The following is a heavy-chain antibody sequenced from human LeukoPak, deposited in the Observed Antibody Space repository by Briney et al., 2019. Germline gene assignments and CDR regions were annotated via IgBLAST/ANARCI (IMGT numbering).Heavy chain of an antibody. CDR3: ARVLVRGAYYFDY. CDR1: GYTLTGYY. V-gene: IGHV1-2*02. D-gene: IGHD2-2*01. CDR2: INPNSGGT. Sequence: GASVKVSCKASGYTLTGYYMHWVRQAPGQGLEWMGWINPNSGGTNYAQKFQGRVTMTRDTSISTAYMELSRLRSDDTAVYYCARVLVRGAYYFDYWGQGTLVTVSS. J-gene: IGHJ4*02.